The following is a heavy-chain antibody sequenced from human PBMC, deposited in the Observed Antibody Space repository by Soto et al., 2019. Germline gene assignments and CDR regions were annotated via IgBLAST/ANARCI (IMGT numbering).Heavy chain of an antibody. Sequence: QVQLQESGPGLVKPSETLSLTCTVSSGPISDYYWGWIRQPPGKGLEWIGSIYYSGYTIYNPPLGGLVTISIDTSKSRFSLKLTSVAAADTAVYYCARLAGNSFFQDWGQGTLVTVSS. CDR3: ARLAGNSFFQD. CDR2: IYYSGYT. V-gene: IGHV4-59*01. J-gene: IGHJ1*01. D-gene: IGHD6-19*01. CDR1: SGPISDYY.